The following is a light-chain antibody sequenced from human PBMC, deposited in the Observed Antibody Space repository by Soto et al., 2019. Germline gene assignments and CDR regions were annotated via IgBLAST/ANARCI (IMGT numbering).Light chain of an antibody. CDR1: QSLSGN. CDR2: RAS. V-gene: IGKV3-15*01. J-gene: IGKJ1*01. Sequence: EIVMTQSPATLAGSPGETVTLSCRASQSLSGNLAWYQQKPGQAPRLLIFRASTRATGVPARFSGRGSGTGFTLTISGLQSEDFAVYCCQQYSKWPPWTFGPGTQGGYQ. CDR3: QQYSKWPPWT.